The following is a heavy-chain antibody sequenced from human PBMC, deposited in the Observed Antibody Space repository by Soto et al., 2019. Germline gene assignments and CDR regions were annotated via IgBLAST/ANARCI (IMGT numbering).Heavy chain of an antibody. Sequence: EVQLVESGGGLVQPGGSLRLSCAASGFTFSSYSMNWVRQAPGKGLEWVSYISSSSSTIYYPDSVKGRFTISRDNAKNSLYLQMNSLRAEDTAGYYCARIGRLRWGDYWGQGTLVTVSS. CDR1: GFTFSSYS. D-gene: IGHD4-17*01. J-gene: IGHJ4*02. CDR3: ARIGRLRWGDY. CDR2: ISSSSSTI. V-gene: IGHV3-48*01.